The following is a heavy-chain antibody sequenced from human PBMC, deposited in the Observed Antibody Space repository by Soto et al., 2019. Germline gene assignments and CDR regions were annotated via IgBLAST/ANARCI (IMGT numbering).Heavy chain of an antibody. D-gene: IGHD4-17*01. Sequence: QVQLQESGPGLVKPSQTLSLTCTVSGGSISSGDYYWSWLRQPPGKGLEWLGYIYYSVSTYYNPSLKSRVTISVDTSKNQFYRKLSSVTAADTAVYYCAVYEKRMTTVTTPDFDYWGQGTLVTVSS. V-gene: IGHV4-30-4*01. J-gene: IGHJ4*02. CDR3: AVYEKRMTTVTTPDFDY. CDR1: GGSISSGDYY. CDR2: IYYSVST.